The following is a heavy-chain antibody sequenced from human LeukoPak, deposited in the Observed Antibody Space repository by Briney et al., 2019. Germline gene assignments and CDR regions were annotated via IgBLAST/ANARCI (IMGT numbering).Heavy chain of an antibody. CDR3: ARDDRGMTHNFDY. Sequence: GGSLRLSCVASGFTFTSYAMGWVRQAPGKGLEWVSGISGSGSSTYYADSVKGRFTISRDNAKNSLYLQMNSLRAEDTAVYYCARDDRGMTHNFDYWGQGTLVTVSS. D-gene: IGHD3-22*01. V-gene: IGHV3-23*01. J-gene: IGHJ4*02. CDR1: GFTFTSYA. CDR2: ISGSGSST.